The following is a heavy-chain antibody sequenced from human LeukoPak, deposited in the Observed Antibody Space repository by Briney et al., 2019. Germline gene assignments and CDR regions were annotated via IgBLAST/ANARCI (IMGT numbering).Heavy chain of an antibody. D-gene: IGHD2-15*01. J-gene: IGHJ6*03. Sequence: ASVKVSCKASGGTFSSYAISWVRQAPGQGLEWMGGIIPIFGTANYAQKFQGRVTITADESTSTAYMELSSLRSEDTAVYYCATRNWPEYCSGGSCYSYYYYMDVWGKGTTVTVSS. CDR2: IIPIFGTA. CDR3: ATRNWPEYCSGGSCYSYYYYMDV. V-gene: IGHV1-69*01. CDR1: GGTFSSYA.